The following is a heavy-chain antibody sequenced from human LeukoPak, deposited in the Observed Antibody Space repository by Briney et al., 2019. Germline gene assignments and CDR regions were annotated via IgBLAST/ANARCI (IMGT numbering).Heavy chain of an antibody. D-gene: IGHD3-3*01. V-gene: IGHV3-23*01. CDR1: GFTFSSYA. CDR2: LSGSGGST. J-gene: IGHJ6*02. CDR3: AKEGSDFGVVISPYGMDV. Sequence: PGGSLRLSCAASGFTFSSYAMSWVRQAPGKGLEWVSALSGSGGSTYYADSVKGRFTISRDNSKNTLYLQMNSLRAEDTAVYYCAKEGSDFGVVISPYGMDVWGQGTTVTVSS.